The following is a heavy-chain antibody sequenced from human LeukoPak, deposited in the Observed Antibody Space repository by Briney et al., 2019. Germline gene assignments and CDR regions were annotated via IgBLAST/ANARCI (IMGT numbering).Heavy chain of an antibody. CDR1: AFTFSSYA. Sequence: PGGSLRLSCAASAFTFSSYALHWVRQAPGKGLEWVAVISYDGSNKYYADFVKGRFTISRDNSKNTLFLQMSSLRGDDTAVYYCARESEAFDYWGQGTLVTVSS. CDR2: ISYDGSNK. J-gene: IGHJ4*02. V-gene: IGHV3-30-3*01. CDR3: ARESEAFDY.